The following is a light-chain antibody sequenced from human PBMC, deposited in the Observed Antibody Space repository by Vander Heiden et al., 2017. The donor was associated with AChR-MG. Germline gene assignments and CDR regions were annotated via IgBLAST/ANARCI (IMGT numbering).Light chain of an antibody. V-gene: IGKV1-39*01. CDR3: QHSYSPSWT. CDR2: AAS. J-gene: IGKJ1*01. Sequence: DIQMTQSRSTLSASLGDRVTITCRASQSISYYLNCYHQKPGKAPNLLIYAASSFQSGVPSRFSGSGSGTVFTLTISSLQPEDSATYYCQHSYSPSWTFGQGTKVEIK. CDR1: QSISYY.